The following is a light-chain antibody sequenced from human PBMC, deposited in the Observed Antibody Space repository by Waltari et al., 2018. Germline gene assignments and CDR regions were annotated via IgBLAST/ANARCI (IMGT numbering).Light chain of an antibody. CDR3: CSYAGSYTWV. V-gene: IGLV2-23*01. CDR2: DDN. CDR1: SRDAGNYNL. J-gene: IGLJ3*02. Sequence: QSALTQPASVSGSPGQAITISCTGTSRDAGNYNLVSWYQQYPGKAPKVMIYDDNRRPSGVSDRFSGSKSGNTASLTISGVQAEDEADYYCCSYAGSYTWVFGGGTKLTVL.